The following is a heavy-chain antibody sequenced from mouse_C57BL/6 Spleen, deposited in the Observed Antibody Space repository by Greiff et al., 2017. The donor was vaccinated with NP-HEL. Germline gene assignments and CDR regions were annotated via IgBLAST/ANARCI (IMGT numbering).Heavy chain of an antibody. Sequence: VQLQESGPGLVAPSQSLSITCTVSGFSLTSYGVHWVRQPPGKGLEWLVVIWSDGSTTYNSALKSRLSISKDNSKSQVFLKMNSLQTDDTAMYYCARHKYGNHRAMDYWGQGTSVTVSS. CDR3: ARHKYGNHRAMDY. CDR1: GFSLTSYG. V-gene: IGHV2-6-1*01. J-gene: IGHJ4*01. D-gene: IGHD2-10*02. CDR2: IWSDGST.